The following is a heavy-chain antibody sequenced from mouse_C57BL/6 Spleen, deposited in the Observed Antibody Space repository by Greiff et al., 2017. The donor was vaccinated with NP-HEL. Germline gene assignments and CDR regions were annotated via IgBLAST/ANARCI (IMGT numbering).Heavy chain of an antibody. CDR1: GYTFTSYW. CDR2: IYPGSGST. V-gene: IGHV1-55*01. CDR3: AKEENYYGSSYHYAMDY. D-gene: IGHD1-1*01. J-gene: IGHJ4*01. Sequence: QVQLQQPGAELVKPGASVKMSCKASGYTFTSYWITWVKQRPGQGLEWIGDIYPGSGSTNYNEKFKSKATLTVDTSSSTAYMQLSSLTSEDSAVYYCAKEENYYGSSYHYAMDYWGQGTSVTVSS.